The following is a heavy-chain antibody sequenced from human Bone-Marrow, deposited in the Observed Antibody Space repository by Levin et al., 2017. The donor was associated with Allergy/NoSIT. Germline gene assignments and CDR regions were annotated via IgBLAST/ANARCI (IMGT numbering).Heavy chain of an antibody. CDR2: ISFDGGNK. V-gene: IGHV3-33*05. J-gene: IGHJ6*02. Sequence: GESLKISCVASGFTFSNYAMHWVRQAPGKGLEWVALISFDGGNKFYADSIKGRFVISRDKSKSTVYLQMDGLRAEDTGVYLCARDRDGKVRDYFYDMDVLGHVTTVTVSS. D-gene: IGHD1-14*01. CDR3: ARDRDGKVRDYFYDMDV. CDR1: GFTFSNYA.